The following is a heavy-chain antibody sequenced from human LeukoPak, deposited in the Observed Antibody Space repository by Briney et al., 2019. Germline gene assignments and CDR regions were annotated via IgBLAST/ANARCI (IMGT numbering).Heavy chain of an antibody. D-gene: IGHD6-13*01. Sequence: ASVKVSCKASGYTFTVYYMHWVRQAPGQGLEWMGWINPNSGGTNYAQKFQGRVTMTRDTSISTAYMELRSLRSDDTAVYYCARAALAAAGTEKGYYYYYYMDVWGKGTTVTVSS. CDR1: GYTFTVYY. CDR2: INPNSGGT. J-gene: IGHJ6*03. CDR3: ARAALAAAGTEKGYYYYYYMDV. V-gene: IGHV1-2*02.